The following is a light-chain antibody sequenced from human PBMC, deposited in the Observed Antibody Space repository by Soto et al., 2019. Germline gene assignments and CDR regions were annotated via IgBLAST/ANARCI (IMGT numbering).Light chain of an antibody. J-gene: IGLJ1*01. CDR3: NLYTSNNTYV. CDR2: EVS. CDR1: SSDVGSYNR. V-gene: IGLV2-18*01. Sequence: QSVLTQPPSVSGSHGQSGTISCTGTSSDVGSYNRVSWYQQPPGTAPKLMIYEVSNRPSGVPDRFSGSKSGNTASLTISGLQPKDEADYYCNLYTSNNTYVFGIGTKFIVL.